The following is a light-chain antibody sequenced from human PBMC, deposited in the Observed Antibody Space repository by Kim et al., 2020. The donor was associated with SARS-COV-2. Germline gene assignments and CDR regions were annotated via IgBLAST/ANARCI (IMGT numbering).Light chain of an antibody. Sequence: VSVSPGQTANITCSGDKLGDKYASWYQQKPGQSPVLVLYQDTKRPSWIPERFSGSNSGNTATLTISGTQAMDEADYYCQAWDNSVVFGGGTQLTVL. CDR3: QAWDNSVV. CDR2: QDT. J-gene: IGLJ2*01. CDR1: KLGDKY. V-gene: IGLV3-1*01.